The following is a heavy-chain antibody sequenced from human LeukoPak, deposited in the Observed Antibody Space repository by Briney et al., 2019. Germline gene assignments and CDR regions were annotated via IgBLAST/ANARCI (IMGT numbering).Heavy chain of an antibody. D-gene: IGHD3-22*01. CDR3: ARARNYYDSSDYYYEGDAFDI. CDR1: GGSISSGSYY. J-gene: IGHJ3*02. CDR2: IYTSGST. Sequence: SETLSLTCTVSGGSISSGSYYWSWIRQPAGKGLEWIGRIYTSGSTNYNPSLKSRVTISVDTSKNEFSLKLSSVTAGDAAVYYCARARNYYDSSDYYYEGDAFDIWGQGTMVTVSS. V-gene: IGHV4-61*02.